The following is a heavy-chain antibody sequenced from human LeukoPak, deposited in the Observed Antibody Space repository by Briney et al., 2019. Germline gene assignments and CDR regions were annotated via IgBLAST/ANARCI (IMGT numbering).Heavy chain of an antibody. Sequence: GGSLRLSCAASGITFNSYAMHWVRQAPGKGLEWVAVIPHDGSNRYYVDSVKGRFTISRSNSNNTLFLQMDRLRAEDTAVYYCASRYTYYYGSGSYHWGQGTLVTVSS. CDR1: GITFNSYA. V-gene: IGHV3-30*04. D-gene: IGHD3-10*01. CDR2: IPHDGSNR. J-gene: IGHJ4*02. CDR3: ASRYTYYYGSGSYH.